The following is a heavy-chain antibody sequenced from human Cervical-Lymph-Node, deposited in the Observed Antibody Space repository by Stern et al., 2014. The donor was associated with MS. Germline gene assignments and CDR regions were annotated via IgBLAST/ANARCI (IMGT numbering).Heavy chain of an antibody. CDR1: GFNFSRYS. CDR2: ISSTTTYI. CDR3: VKYCSSSSCSGFDH. D-gene: IGHD2-2*01. Sequence: EEQLLESGGGLVKPGGSLRLSCAASGFNFSRYSMNWVRQAPGKGLEWVSSISSTTTYIYYADSVRGRFTISRDNAKTSLFLQMNSLRVEDTAVYYCVKYCSSSSCSGFDHWGQGALVTVSS. V-gene: IGHV3-21*01. J-gene: IGHJ4*02.